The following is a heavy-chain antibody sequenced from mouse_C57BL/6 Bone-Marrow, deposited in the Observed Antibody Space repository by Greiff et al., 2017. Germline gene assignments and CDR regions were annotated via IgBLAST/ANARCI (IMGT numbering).Heavy chain of an antibody. V-gene: IGHV7-3*01. CDR2: IRNKANGYTT. D-gene: IGHD2-2*01. CDR3: ARYEGGYPFDY. J-gene: IGHJ2*01. Sequence: DVKLVESGGGLVQPGGSLSLSCAASGFTFTDYYLSWVRPPPGKALEWLGFIRNKANGYTTEYSASVKGRFTISRDNSQSILYLQMNALRAEDSATYYCARYEGGYPFDYWGQGTTLTVSS. CDR1: GFTFTDYY.